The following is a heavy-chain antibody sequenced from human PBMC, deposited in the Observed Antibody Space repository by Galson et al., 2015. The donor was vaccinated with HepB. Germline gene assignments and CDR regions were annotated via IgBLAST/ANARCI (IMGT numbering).Heavy chain of an antibody. J-gene: IGHJ3*02. CDR3: AGQLSDVLTNYYAFGI. CDR1: GFNFRGST. Sequence: SLRLSCAASGFNFRGSTMHWVRQASGKGLEWVGRIRSKGNTYATVYSASVEGRFTIFRDDSKSTAYLQMNSLKTEDTAFYYCAGQLSDVLTNYYAFGIWGQGTMVTVSS. D-gene: IGHD3-9*01. V-gene: IGHV3-73*01. CDR2: IRSKGNTYAT.